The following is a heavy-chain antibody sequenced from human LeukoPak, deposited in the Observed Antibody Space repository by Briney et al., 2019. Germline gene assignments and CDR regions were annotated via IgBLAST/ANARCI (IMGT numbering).Heavy chain of an antibody. CDR2: IYYSGST. CDR1: GGSISSYY. V-gene: IGHV4-59*01. D-gene: IGHD3-10*01. Sequence: PSETLSLTCTVSGGSISSYYWSSIRQPPGKGLGWIGYIYYSGSTNSNPSLKSRVTISVDTSKKQFSLKLSSVTAADTAVYFCARDWWFGEVLLGDHAFDIWGQGTMVTVSS. J-gene: IGHJ3*02. CDR3: ARDWWFGEVLLGDHAFDI.